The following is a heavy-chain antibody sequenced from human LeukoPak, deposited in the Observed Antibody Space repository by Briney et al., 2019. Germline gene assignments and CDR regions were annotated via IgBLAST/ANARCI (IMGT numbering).Heavy chain of an antibody. CDR1: GFTFSSYA. CDR3: ARSLKRYYYDSSGYPERSYYYYYYGMDV. CDR2: ISYDGSNK. D-gene: IGHD3-22*01. V-gene: IGHV3-30*04. Sequence: GRSLRLSCAASGFTFSSYAMHWVRQAPGKGLEWVAVISYDGSNKYYADSVKSRFTISRDNSKNTLYLQMNSLRAEDTAVYYCARSLKRYYYDSSGYPERSYYYYYYGMDVWGQGTTVTVSS. J-gene: IGHJ6*02.